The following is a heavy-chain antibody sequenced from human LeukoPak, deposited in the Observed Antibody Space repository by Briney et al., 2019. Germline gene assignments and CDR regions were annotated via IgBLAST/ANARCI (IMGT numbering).Heavy chain of an antibody. CDR3: AREEQYNNFFDY. CDR1: GYTLTDYY. Sequence: GASVTVSCKASGYTLTDYYLHWVRQAPGQGLEWMGWINPNSGDTTYAQKFQGRATMTRDTYINSAYMDLSRLNSDDTAVYFCAREEQYNNFFDYWGQGTLVTVSS. D-gene: IGHD1/OR15-1a*01. J-gene: IGHJ4*02. V-gene: IGHV1-2*02. CDR2: INPNSGDT.